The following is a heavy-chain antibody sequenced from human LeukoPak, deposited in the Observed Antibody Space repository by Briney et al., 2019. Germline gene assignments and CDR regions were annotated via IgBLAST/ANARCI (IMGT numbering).Heavy chain of an antibody. CDR3: ARELAVGGTWFDP. V-gene: IGHV3-74*01. Sequence: GGSLRLSCAASGFTVSRNYMSWVRQAPGKGLVWVSRIKSDGSTTNYADSVKGRFTISRDNAKNTLYLQMNSLRAEDTAVYYCARELAVGGTWFDPWGQGTLVTVSS. D-gene: IGHD6-19*01. CDR1: GFTVSRNY. J-gene: IGHJ5*02. CDR2: IKSDGSTT.